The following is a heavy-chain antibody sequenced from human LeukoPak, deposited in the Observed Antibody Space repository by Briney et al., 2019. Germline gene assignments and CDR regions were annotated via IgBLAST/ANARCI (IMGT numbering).Heavy chain of an antibody. V-gene: IGHV1-69*04. D-gene: IGHD3-22*01. CDR3: ARDPGYYDSKPKNAFDI. CDR2: IIPILGIA. Sequence: GASVKVSCKASGYTFTGYYMHWVRQAPGQGLEWMGRIIPILGIANYAQKFQGRVTITADKSTSTAYMELSSLRSEDTAVYYCARDPGYYDSKPKNAFDIWGQGTMVTVSS. J-gene: IGHJ3*02. CDR1: GYTFTGYY.